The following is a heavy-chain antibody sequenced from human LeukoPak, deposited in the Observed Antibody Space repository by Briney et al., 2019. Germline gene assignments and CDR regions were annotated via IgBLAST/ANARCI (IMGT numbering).Heavy chain of an antibody. CDR2: IKSKTDGGTT. V-gene: IGHV3-15*01. CDR3: TTDESGSPSADAFDI. Sequence: GGSLRLSCAASGFTFSNAWMSRVRQAPGKGLGWVGHIKSKTDGGTTDYAAPVKGRFTISRGDSKNTLYLQMNRLKTEDTAVYYCTTDESGSPSADAFDIWGQGTMVTVTS. D-gene: IGHD2-15*01. J-gene: IGHJ3*02. CDR1: GFTFSNAW.